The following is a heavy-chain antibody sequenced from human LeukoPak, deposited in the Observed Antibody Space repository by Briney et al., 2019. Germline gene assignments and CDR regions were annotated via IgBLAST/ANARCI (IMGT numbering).Heavy chain of an antibody. J-gene: IGHJ4*02. Sequence: SGTLSLTCAVSGYSISSGYYWDWIRQPPGKGLEWIGSIYHSGSTYYNPSLKSRVTISVDTSKNQFSLKLSSVTAADTAVYYCARHGFGWAYWGQGTLVTVSS. CDR2: IYHSGST. V-gene: IGHV4-38-2*01. D-gene: IGHD3-3*01. CDR1: GYSISSGYY. CDR3: ARHGFGWAY.